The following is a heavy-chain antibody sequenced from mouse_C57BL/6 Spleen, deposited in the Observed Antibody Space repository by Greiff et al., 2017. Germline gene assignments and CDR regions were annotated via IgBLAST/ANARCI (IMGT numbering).Heavy chain of an antibody. V-gene: IGHV10-1*01. D-gene: IGHD1-1*01. CDR3: VRHYYGSSYRYFDV. CDR1: GFSFNTYA. Sequence: EVQLVDSGGGLVQPKGSLKLSCAASGFSFNTYAMNWVRQAPGKGLEWVARIRSKSNNYATYYADSVKDRFTISRDDSESMLYLQMNNLKTEDTAMYYCVRHYYGSSYRYFDVWGTGTTVTVSS. CDR2: IRSKSNNYAT. J-gene: IGHJ1*03.